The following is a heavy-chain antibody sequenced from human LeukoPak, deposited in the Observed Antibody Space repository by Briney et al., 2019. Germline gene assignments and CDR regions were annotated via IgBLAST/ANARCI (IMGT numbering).Heavy chain of an antibody. CDR3: TRDPTIFGVAQAVFDY. V-gene: IGHV4-38-2*02. CDR1: GYSISSGYY. Sequence: SETLSLTCAVSGYSISSGYYWGWTRQPPGKGLGWIGSIYHSGSTYYNPSLKSRFTISVDTSKNQFSLKLSSVTAADTAVYYCTRDPTIFGVAQAVFDYWGQGTLVTVSS. CDR2: IYHSGST. J-gene: IGHJ4*02. D-gene: IGHD3-3*01.